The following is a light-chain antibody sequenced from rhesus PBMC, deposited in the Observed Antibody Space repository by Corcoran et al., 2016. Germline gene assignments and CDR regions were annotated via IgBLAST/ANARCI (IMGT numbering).Light chain of an antibody. Sequence: DIQMTQSPSSLSASVGDTVTITCRASQGMDNYVAWYQQKPGKAPKPLIYSTTRLQSGVPSRFSGSGSGTDFTLTIISLQPEDFATYSCQQHHIHPPTFGGGTKVEIK. CDR1: QGMDNY. CDR3: QQHHIHPPT. V-gene: IGKV1S3*01. J-gene: IGKJ4*01. CDR2: STT.